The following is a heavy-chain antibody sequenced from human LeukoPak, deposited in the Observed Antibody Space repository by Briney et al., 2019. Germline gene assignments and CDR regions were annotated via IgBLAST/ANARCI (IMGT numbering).Heavy chain of an antibody. D-gene: IGHD6-19*01. Sequence: PGGSPRLSCAASGFTFSSYWMSWVRQAPGKGLEWVANIKQDGSEKYYVDSVKGRFTISRDNAKNSLYLQMNSLRAEDTAVYYCAREDSVAGRRGYDYWGQGTLVTVSS. V-gene: IGHV3-7*01. CDR2: IKQDGSEK. CDR1: GFTFSSYW. J-gene: IGHJ4*02. CDR3: AREDSVAGRRGYDY.